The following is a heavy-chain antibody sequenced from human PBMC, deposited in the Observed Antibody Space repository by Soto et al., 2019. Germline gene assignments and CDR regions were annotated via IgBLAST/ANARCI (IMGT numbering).Heavy chain of an antibody. D-gene: IGHD6-19*01. CDR2: ISYDGSNK. CDR1: GFTFSSYG. J-gene: IGHJ4*02. CDR3: AKDRVAGTLDY. V-gene: IGHV3-30*18. Sequence: ESGGGVVQPGRSLRLSCAASGFTFSSYGMHWVRQAPGKGLEWVAVISYDGSNKYYADSVKGRFTISRDNSKNTLYLQMNSLRAEDTAVYYCAKDRVAGTLDYWGQGTLVAVSS.